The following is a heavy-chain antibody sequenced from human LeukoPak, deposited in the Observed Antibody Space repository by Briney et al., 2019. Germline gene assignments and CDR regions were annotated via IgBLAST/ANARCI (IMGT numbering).Heavy chain of an antibody. CDR2: IRYDGSNK. CDR3: ANLGLSYYDSSGYSTMPDY. D-gene: IGHD3-22*01. V-gene: IGHV3-30*02. CDR1: GFTFSSYG. Sequence: GGSLRLSCAASGFTFSSYGMHWVRQAQGKGLEWVAFIRYDGSNKYYADSVKGRFTISRDNSKNTLYLQMNSLRAEDTAVYYCANLGLSYYDSSGYSTMPDYWGQGTRVTVSS. J-gene: IGHJ4*02.